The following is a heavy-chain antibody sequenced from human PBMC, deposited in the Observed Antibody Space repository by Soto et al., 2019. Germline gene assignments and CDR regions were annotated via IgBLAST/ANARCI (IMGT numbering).Heavy chain of an antibody. V-gene: IGHV4-59*01. CDR1: DASISDYY. Sequence: SETLSLTCTVSDASISDYYWSWIRQPPGKGLEWIGYIYYSGTTNYNPSLKSRVTISVDTSQNQFSLKLTSVTAADTAIYYCARDVSYYDSSGSYNGYYFDYWSQGTLVTVS. CDR2: IYYSGTT. CDR3: ARDVSYYDSSGSYNGYYFDY. D-gene: IGHD3-22*01. J-gene: IGHJ4*02.